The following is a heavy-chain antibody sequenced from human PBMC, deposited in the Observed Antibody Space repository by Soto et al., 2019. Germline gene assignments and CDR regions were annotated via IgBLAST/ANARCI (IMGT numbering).Heavy chain of an antibody. Sequence: SVKVSCKASGGTFSSYTISWVRQAPGQGLEWMGRIIPILGIANYAQKFQGRVTITADRSTSTAYMELSSLRSEDTAVYYCARGGNYYGSGSYNPYYYYYMDVWGKGTTVTVSS. V-gene: IGHV1-69*02. CDR3: ARGGNYYGSGSYNPYYYYYMDV. D-gene: IGHD3-10*01. CDR2: IIPILGIA. CDR1: GGTFSSYT. J-gene: IGHJ6*03.